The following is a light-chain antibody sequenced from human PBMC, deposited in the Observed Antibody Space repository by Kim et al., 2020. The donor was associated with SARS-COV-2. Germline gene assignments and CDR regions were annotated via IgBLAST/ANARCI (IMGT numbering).Light chain of an antibody. CDR2: AAS. CDR1: ESISTH. V-gene: IGKV1-39*01. CDR3: QQSSTSRA. J-gene: IGKJ1*01. Sequence: SASVGDRVIITCRASESISTHLNWYRQKPGKAPQLLIYAASSLQSGVPSRFSGSGSGTEFTLTITSLQPEDFATYFCQQSSTSRAFGQGTKVDIK.